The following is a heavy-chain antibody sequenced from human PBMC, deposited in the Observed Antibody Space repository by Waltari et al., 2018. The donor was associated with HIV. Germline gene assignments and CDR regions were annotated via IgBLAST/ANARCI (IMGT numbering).Heavy chain of an antibody. D-gene: IGHD2-2*01. Sequence: EVQLVQSGAEVKKPGESLKISCKGSGYNFTTYWIGWVRQMPGKGLEWRGIIYPFDSDTRYSPAFRGQVTISADKSMSTAYLQWSSLQASDTAIYYCARLGYCSSARCPSGYYYSYGMGVWGQGTTVTVSS. CDR1: GYNFTTYW. V-gene: IGHV5-51*01. CDR2: IYPFDSDT. J-gene: IGHJ6*02. CDR3: ARLGYCSSARCPSGYYYSYGMGV.